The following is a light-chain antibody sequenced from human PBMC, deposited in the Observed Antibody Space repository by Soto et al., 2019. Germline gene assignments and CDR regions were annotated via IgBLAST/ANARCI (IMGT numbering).Light chain of an antibody. CDR2: GVS. Sequence: EIVMTQSPATLSVSPGERATLSCWASQSVRTNLAWYQHKLGQAPRLLIYGVSARATGIPARFSGSGSGTEFTLTISTLQSEDFALYYCQQYDTWPLTFGGGTKVDIK. V-gene: IGKV3-15*01. CDR1: QSVRTN. J-gene: IGKJ4*01. CDR3: QQYDTWPLT.